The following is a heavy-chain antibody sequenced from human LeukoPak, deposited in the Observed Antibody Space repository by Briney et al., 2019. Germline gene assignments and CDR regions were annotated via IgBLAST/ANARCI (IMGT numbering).Heavy chain of an antibody. V-gene: IGHV1-69*04. CDR2: IIPIFGIA. Sequence: SVKVSCKASGGTFSSYAISWVRQAPGQGLEWMGRIIPIFGIANYAQKFQGRVTITADKSTSTAYMELSSLRSEDTAVYYCARDQSGSSYYYYGMDVWGLGTTVTVSS. CDR1: GGTFSSYA. CDR3: ARDQSGSSYYYYGMDV. J-gene: IGHJ6*02. D-gene: IGHD1-26*01.